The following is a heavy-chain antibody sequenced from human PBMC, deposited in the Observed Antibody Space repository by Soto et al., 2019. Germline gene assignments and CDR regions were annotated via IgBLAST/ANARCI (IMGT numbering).Heavy chain of an antibody. J-gene: IGHJ5*02. CDR3: ARGSVFSCYGSGRYVYCFPARRASDP. CDR2: INHSGGT. Sequence: SLTCSADVPSLSGHYLCCIRQPKGKGLEWIGEINHSGGTSYNPSLKSRVTISVDTSKSQFSLKLTSVTAAGRAVYYCARGSVFSCYGSGRYVYCFPARRASDPSGQ. D-gene: IGHD2-15*01. CDR1: VPSLSGHY. V-gene: IGHV4-34*01.